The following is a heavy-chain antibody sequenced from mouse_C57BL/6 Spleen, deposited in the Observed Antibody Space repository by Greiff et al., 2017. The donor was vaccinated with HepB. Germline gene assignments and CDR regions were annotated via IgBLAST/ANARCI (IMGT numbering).Heavy chain of an antibody. Sequence: VQLQQSGAELVMPGASVKLSCKASGYTFTSYWMHWVKQRPGQGLEWIGEIDPSDSYTNYNQKFKGKSTLTVAKSSSTAYMQLSSLTSEDSAVYYGARGSSYGWFAYWGQGTLVTVSA. CDR1: GYTFTSYW. J-gene: IGHJ3*01. D-gene: IGHD1-1*01. CDR3: ARGSSYGWFAY. CDR2: IDPSDSYT. V-gene: IGHV1-69*01.